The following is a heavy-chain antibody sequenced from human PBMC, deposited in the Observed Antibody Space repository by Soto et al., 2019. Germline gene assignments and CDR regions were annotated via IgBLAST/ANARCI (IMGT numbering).Heavy chain of an antibody. D-gene: IGHD1-1*01. Sequence: SETLSLTCAVPGGSVSSGTYFWSWIRQPPGKGLEWVGYIYFNGVTNYNPSLKSRVTISADTSKNQFSLNLSSVTAADTAVYFCARSGSPTYNPYYYGMDVWGQGTTVTVSS. J-gene: IGHJ6*02. V-gene: IGHV4-61*01. CDR1: GGSVSSGTYF. CDR2: IYFNGVT. CDR3: ARSGSPTYNPYYYGMDV.